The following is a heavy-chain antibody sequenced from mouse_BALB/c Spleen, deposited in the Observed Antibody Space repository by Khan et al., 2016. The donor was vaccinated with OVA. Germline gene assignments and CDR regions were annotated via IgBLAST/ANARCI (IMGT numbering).Heavy chain of an antibody. CDR1: GYTFTSYW. V-gene: IGHV1S41*01. CDR3: ARENYYGRNCYAMDY. D-gene: IGHD1-1*01. CDR2: IGPGSGST. J-gene: IGHJ4*01. Sequence: DLVKPGASVKLSCEASGYTFTSYWINWIKQRPGQGLEWIGRIGPGSGSTYYNEMFKAKATLTVDTSSSTAYIQLSSPSSEDSAVYFWARENYYGRNCYAMDYWGQGTSVTVSS.